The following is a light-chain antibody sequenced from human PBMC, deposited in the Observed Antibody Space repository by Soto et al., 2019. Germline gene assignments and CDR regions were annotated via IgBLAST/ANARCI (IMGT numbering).Light chain of an antibody. J-gene: IGKJ1*01. CDR3: QQYDSAPWT. CDR2: IAS. Sequence: EIVLTQSPDTLSLSPGERATLSCRASQSVSSNYLAWYQQKTGQTPRLLIYIASTRAPGIPDRFRGSGSGTNFTLTISRLEPEDIAVYYCQQYDSAPWTFGQGTTVEIK. CDR1: QSVSSNY. V-gene: IGKV3-20*01.